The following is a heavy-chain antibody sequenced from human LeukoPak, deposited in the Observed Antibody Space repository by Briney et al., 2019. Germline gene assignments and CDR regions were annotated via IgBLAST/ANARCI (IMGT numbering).Heavy chain of an antibody. CDR1: GYTFTGYY. J-gene: IGHJ3*02. Sequence: ASVKVSCKASGYTFTGYYMHWVRQAPGQGLEWMGWINPNSGGTNYARKFEGRVTMTSDTSINTAYMALSWLKFDDTAVYYCARTLIRGIHDGFDMWGHGTMVTVSS. CDR3: ARTLIRGIHDGFDM. V-gene: IGHV1-2*07. CDR2: INPNSGGT. D-gene: IGHD1-14*01.